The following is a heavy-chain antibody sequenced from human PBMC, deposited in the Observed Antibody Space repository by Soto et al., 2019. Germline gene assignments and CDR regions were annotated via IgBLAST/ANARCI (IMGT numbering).Heavy chain of an antibody. J-gene: IGHJ6*02. Sequence: GESLKISCKGSGYSFTSYWIGWVRQMPGKGLEWMGIIYPGDSDTRYSPSFQGQVTISADKSISTAYLQWSSLKASDTAMYYCARSSGSGSYYNIYYGMDVWGQGNTVTVSS. V-gene: IGHV5-51*01. CDR3: ARSSGSGSYYNIYYGMDV. CDR1: GYSFTSYW. CDR2: IYPGDSDT. D-gene: IGHD3-10*01.